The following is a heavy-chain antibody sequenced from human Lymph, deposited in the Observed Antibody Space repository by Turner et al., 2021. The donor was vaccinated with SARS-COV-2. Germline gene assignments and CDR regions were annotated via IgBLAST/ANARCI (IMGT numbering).Heavy chain of an antibody. CDR2: IYPGDSDT. V-gene: IGHV5-51*01. Sequence: EVQLVQSGAEGKKPGESLKISCKGSGDSFPTYWIGWVRRMPGKGLEWMGIIYPGDSDTRYSPSFQGQVTISADKSISTACLQWSSLKASDTAMYYCARLPISRGYSGYDFYYFDYWGQGTLVTVSS. D-gene: IGHD5-12*01. J-gene: IGHJ4*02. CDR1: GDSFPTYW. CDR3: ARLPISRGYSGYDFYYFDY.